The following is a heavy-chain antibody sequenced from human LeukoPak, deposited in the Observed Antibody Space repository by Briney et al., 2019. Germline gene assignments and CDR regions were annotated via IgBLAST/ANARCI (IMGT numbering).Heavy chain of an antibody. CDR2: IYTSGMT. CDR1: GGSISSYY. Sequence: SETLSLTCTLSGGSISSYYWSWIRQPAGKGLEWIGRIYTSGMTNYNPSLKSRVTMSVDTSKNQFCLKLSSVTAADTAVYYCAREIAAAGTWPWGQGTLVTVSS. V-gene: IGHV4-4*07. D-gene: IGHD6-13*01. J-gene: IGHJ5*02. CDR3: AREIAAAGTWP.